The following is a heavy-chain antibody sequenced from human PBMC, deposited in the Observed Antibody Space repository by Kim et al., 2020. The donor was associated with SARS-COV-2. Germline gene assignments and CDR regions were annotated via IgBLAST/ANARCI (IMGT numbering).Heavy chain of an antibody. V-gene: IGHV3-53*01. J-gene: IGHJ4*02. CDR3: ARDGSYGTPHY. D-gene: IGHD1-26*01. CDR2: T. Sequence: TYYADSVKGRFTISRDNSKNTLYLQMNSLRAEDTAVYYCARDGSYGTPHYWGQGTLVTVSS.